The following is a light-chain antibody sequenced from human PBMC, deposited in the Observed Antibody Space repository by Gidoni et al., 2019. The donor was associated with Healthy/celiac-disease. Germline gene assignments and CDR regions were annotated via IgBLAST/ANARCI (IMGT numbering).Light chain of an antibody. CDR1: SSDVGGYNY. CDR2: EVS. V-gene: IGLV2-14*01. J-gene: IGLJ2*01. CDR3: SSYTSSSTLV. Sequence: QSALTQPASVSGSPGQSITISCTGTSSDVGGYNYLSWYQQHPGKAPKLMIYEVSNRPSGVSNRFSGSKSGNTASRTISGLQAEDEADYYCSSYTSSSTLVFGGGTKLTVL.